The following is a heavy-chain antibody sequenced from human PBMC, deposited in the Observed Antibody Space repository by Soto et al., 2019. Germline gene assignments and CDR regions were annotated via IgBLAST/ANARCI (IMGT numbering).Heavy chain of an antibody. J-gene: IGHJ4*02. D-gene: IGHD2-15*01. CDR3: AKSTSGSVYSSGDN. CDR1: GFSFSNYA. Sequence: DVQLLESGGGLVQPGGSLRLSCAASGFSFSNYAMTWVRQAPGKGLEWVSAMSTSGENTYYAGSVKGRFTISRDNSKNTLYLQMDSLRGEDTAMYYCAKSTSGSVYSSGDNWGQGPLVPVSS. CDR2: MSTSGENT. V-gene: IGHV3-23*01.